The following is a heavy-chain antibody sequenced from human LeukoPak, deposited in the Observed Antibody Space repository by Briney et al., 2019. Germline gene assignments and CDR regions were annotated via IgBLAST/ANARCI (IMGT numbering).Heavy chain of an antibody. V-gene: IGHV3-7*01. J-gene: IGHJ4*02. Sequence: GTLSLTCTVSGGSISSSSYYWGWIRQPPGKGLEWVANIKQDGSXXFYVXSVKGRFTISRDNAKNSLHLQLNSLRAEDRAVYXXAREGXTXXADHWGQGTLVTVSS. CDR3: AREGXTXXADH. CDR1: GGSISSSSYY. CDR2: IKQDGSXX.